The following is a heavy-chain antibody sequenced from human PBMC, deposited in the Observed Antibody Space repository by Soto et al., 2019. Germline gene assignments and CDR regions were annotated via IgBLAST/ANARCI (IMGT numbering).Heavy chain of an antibody. J-gene: IGHJ3*02. CDR3: ARVSFMVYAESRAFDI. V-gene: IGHV4-31*03. CDR2: IYYSGST. D-gene: IGHD2-8*01. CDR1: GGSISSGGYY. Sequence: SETLSLTCTVSGGSISSGGYYWSWIRQHPGKGLEWIGYIYYSGSTYYNPSLKSRVTISVDTSKNQFSLKLSSVTAADTAVYYCARVSFMVYAESRAFDIWGQGTMVTVSS.